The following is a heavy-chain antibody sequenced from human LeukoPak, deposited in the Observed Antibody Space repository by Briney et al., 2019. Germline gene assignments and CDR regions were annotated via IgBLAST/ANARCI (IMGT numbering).Heavy chain of an antibody. Sequence: SETLSLTCTVSGGSISSYYWSWIRQPPGKGLEWIGYIYYSGSTNYNPSLKSRVTISVDTSKNQFSLKLSSVTAADTAVYYCAREIFHGLKHDIKSNDVDTAMVPPSDYWGQGTLVTVSS. CDR3: AREIFHGLKHDIKSNDVDTAMVPPSDY. V-gene: IGHV4-59*12. CDR2: IYYSGST. CDR1: GGSISSYY. D-gene: IGHD5-18*01. J-gene: IGHJ4*02.